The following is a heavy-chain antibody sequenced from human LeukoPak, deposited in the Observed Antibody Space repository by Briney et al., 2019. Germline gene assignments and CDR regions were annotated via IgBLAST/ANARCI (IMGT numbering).Heavy chain of an antibody. CDR3: ARQTNNYYGSGAPFDY. V-gene: IGHV5-51*01. J-gene: IGHJ4*02. CDR2: IYPGDSDT. D-gene: IGHD3-10*01. Sequence: GESLKISCKGSGYSFTSYWIGWVRQMPGKGLEWMGIIYPGDSDTRYSPSFQGQVTISADKSISTAYLQWSSLKASDTAMYYCARQTNNYYGSGAPFDYWGQGTLVTVSS. CDR1: GYSFTSYW.